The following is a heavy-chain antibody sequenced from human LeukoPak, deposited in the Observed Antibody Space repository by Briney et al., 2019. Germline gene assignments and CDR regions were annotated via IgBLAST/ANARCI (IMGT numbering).Heavy chain of an antibody. V-gene: IGHV4-38-2*02. CDR1: GYSISSGYY. CDR3: ARVNGDYEDY. D-gene: IGHD4-17*01. CDR2: IYHSGST. J-gene: IGHJ4*02. Sequence: SETLSLTCTVSGYSISSGYYWGWIRQPPGKGLEWIGYIYHSGSTYYNPSLKSRVTISVDRSKNQFSLKLSSVTAADTAVYYCARVNGDYEDYWGQGTLVTVSS.